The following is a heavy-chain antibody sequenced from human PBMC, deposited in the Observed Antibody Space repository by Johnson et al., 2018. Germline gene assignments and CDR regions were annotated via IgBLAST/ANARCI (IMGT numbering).Heavy chain of an antibody. CDR2: ISWDGSTT. Sequence: QVQLVQSGGGMVQPGRSLVVSCLASGFTLSDYGMHWVRQAPGEGLKWVAFISWDGSTTYYADSVKGRFTISRDNAKNSLYLQMDSLRVEGTALYYCAKGRSYSVAEYFHHWGQGTLVTVSS. J-gene: IGHJ1*01. V-gene: IGHV3-30*18. CDR1: GFTLSDYG. CDR3: AKGRSYSVAEYFHH. D-gene: IGHD2-21*01.